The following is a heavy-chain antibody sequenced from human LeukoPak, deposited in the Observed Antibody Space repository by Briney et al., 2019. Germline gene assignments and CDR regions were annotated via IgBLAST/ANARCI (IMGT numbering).Heavy chain of an antibody. V-gene: IGHV3-9*01. CDR1: GFTFGDYA. D-gene: IGHD1-26*01. CDR2: ISWNSGRI. J-gene: IGHJ4*02. Sequence: SLRLSCAASGFTFGDYAMHWVRQAPGKGLEWVSGISWNSGRIGYADSVKGRFTISRDNAKNSLYLQMNSLRAEDTALYYCTKGVWELLPAEFDYWGQGTLVTVSS. CDR3: TKGVWELLPAEFDY.